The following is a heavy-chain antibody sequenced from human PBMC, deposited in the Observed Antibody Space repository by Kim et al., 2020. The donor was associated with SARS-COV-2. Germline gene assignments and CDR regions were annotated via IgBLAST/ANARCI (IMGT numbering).Heavy chain of an antibody. D-gene: IGHD6-13*01. CDR3: AREVRRQLVRGDTPNGFDY. CDR2: TYYRSKWYN. Sequence: SQTLSLTCAISGDSVSSNSAAWNWIRQSPSRGLEWLGRTYYRSKWYNDYAVSVKSRIIINPDTSKNQFSLQLNSVIPEDTAVYYCAREVRRQLVRGDTPNGFDYWGQGTLVTVSS. V-gene: IGHV6-1*01. CDR1: GDSVSSNSAA. J-gene: IGHJ4*02.